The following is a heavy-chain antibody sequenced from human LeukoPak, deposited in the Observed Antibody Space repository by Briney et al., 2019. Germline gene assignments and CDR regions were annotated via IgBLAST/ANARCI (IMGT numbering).Heavy chain of an antibody. CDR2: IYYSGST. D-gene: IGHD3-22*01. CDR1: GGSISSYY. V-gene: IGHV4-59*01. CDR3: ASGADSSGYPLNFDY. J-gene: IGHJ4*02. Sequence: PSETLSLTCTVSGGSISSYYWSWIRQPPGKGLEWIGYIYYSGSTNYNPSLKSRVTISVDTSKNQFSLKLSSVTAADTAVYYCASGADSSGYPLNFDYWGQGTLVTVSS.